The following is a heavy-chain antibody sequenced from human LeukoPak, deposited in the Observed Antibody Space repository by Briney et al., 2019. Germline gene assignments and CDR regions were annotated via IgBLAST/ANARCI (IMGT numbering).Heavy chain of an antibody. Sequence: QTGGSLRLSCAASGFTFSSYGMHWVRQAPGKGLEWVAFIRYDGSNKYYADSVKGRFTISRDNSKNTLYLQMNSLRAEDTAVYYCAKAMSLPAITMIVVVITDYYYYMDVWGKGTTVTISS. D-gene: IGHD3-22*01. J-gene: IGHJ6*03. V-gene: IGHV3-30*02. CDR1: GFTFSSYG. CDR3: AKAMSLPAITMIVVVITDYYYYMDV. CDR2: IRYDGSNK.